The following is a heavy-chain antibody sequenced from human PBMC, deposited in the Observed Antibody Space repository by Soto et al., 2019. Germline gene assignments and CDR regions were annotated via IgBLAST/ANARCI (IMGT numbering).Heavy chain of an antibody. J-gene: IGHJ3*02. CDR2: ISYDGSNK. D-gene: IGHD7-27*01. CDR3: AIDLGHGGRGAFDI. CDR1: GFTFSSYG. V-gene: IGHV3-30*03. Sequence: QVQLVESGGGVVQPGRSLRLSCAASGFTFSSYGMHWVRQAPGKGLEWVAVISYDGSNKYYADSVKGRFTISRDNSKNALYLQMSSLRAEDTAVYYCAIDLGHGGRGAFDIWGQGTMVTVSS.